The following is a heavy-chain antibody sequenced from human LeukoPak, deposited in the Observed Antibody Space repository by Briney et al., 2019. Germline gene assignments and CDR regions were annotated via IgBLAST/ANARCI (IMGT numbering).Heavy chain of an antibody. J-gene: IGHJ6*02. Sequence: SETLSLTCTVSGGSISSYYWSWIRQPPGKGLEWIGYIYYSGSTSYNPSLKSRVTISVDTSKNQFSLKLSSVTAADTAVYYCARDRRSYYYYYGMDVWGQGTTVTVSS. D-gene: IGHD6-6*01. V-gene: IGHV4-59*01. CDR2: IYYSGST. CDR3: ARDRRSYYYYYGMDV. CDR1: GGSISSYY.